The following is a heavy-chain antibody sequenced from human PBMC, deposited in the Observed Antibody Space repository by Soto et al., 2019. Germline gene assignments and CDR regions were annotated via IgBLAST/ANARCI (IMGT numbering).Heavy chain of an antibody. D-gene: IGHD3-3*01. Sequence: ASVKVSCKASGYTFTTYYIHWVRQAPGQGLEWMAWINPDSGGTNYAQKFQGWVTMTRDTSISTAYMELSRLRSDDTAVYYCARGQDFWSGYYTGARGRKLYGMDVWGQGTTVTVSS. CDR2: INPDSGGT. J-gene: IGHJ6*02. V-gene: IGHV1-2*04. CDR1: GYTFTTYY. CDR3: ARGQDFWSGYYTGARGRKLYGMDV.